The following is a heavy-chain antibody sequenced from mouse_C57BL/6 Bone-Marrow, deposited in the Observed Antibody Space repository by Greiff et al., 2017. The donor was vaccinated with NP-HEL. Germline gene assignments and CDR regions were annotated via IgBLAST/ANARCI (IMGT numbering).Heavy chain of an antibody. CDR3: ARDDRDYYYANDD. J-gene: IGHJ4*01. V-gene: IGHV5-4*01. Sequence: EVQGVESGGGLVKPGGSLKLSCAASGFTFSSYAMSWVRQTPEKRLEWVATISDGGSYTYYPDNVKGRFTISRDNAKINLYLQMKQLKSEDTAMYYCARDDRDYYYANDDWGTGTSVTVAS. CDR1: GFTFSSYA. D-gene: IGHD2-13*01. CDR2: ISDGGSYT.